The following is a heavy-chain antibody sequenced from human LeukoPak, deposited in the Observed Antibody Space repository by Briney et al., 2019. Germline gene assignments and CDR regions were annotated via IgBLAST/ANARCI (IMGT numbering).Heavy chain of an antibody. CDR1: GYTFTGYY. D-gene: IGHD3-16*01. CDR2: INPNSGGT. V-gene: IGHV1-2*02. Sequence: ASGKVSCKASGYTFTGYYIHWVRLAPGQGVEWMGWINPNSGGTNYAQKFQGRVTMTRDTSISTAYMELSRLRSDDTAVYYCARGFMITFGGVHDAFDVWGQGTMVTVSS. CDR3: ARGFMITFGGVHDAFDV. J-gene: IGHJ3*01.